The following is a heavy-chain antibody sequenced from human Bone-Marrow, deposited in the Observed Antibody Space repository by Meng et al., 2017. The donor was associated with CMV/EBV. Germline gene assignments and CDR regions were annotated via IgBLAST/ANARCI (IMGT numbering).Heavy chain of an antibody. CDR1: GYSISSDYY. J-gene: IGHJ4*02. D-gene: IGHD4-17*01. V-gene: IGHV4-38-2*02. CDR3: AREGAIYGDIAAYFFDY. CDR2: IYHTGGN. Sequence: SETLSLTCTVSGYSISSDYYWAWIRQPPGKGLEWIGSIYHTGGNYYNPSLKSRVTVSVDRSKNQCSLKLSSVTAAATAVYYCAREGAIYGDIAAYFFDYWGQGRVVTVSS.